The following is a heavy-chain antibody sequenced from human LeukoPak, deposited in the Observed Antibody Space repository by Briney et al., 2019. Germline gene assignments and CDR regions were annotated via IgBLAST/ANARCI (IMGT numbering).Heavy chain of an antibody. Sequence: SGTLSLTCAVSGGSISSSNWWSWVRQPPGKGLEWIGEIYHSGSTNYNPSLKSRVTISVDTSKNQFSLKLSSVTAADTAVYYCARRYRWNSGSPFGYWGQGTLVTVSS. D-gene: IGHD3-10*01. CDR2: IYHSGST. J-gene: IGHJ4*02. CDR3: ARRYRWNSGSPFGY. V-gene: IGHV4-4*02. CDR1: GGSISSSNW.